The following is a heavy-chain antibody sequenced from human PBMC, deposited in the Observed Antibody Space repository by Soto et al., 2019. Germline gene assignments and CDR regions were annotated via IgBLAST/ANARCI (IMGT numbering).Heavy chain of an antibody. CDR3: ARAAWGLWFGYMDI. CDR1: GFSVSSNY. D-gene: IGHD3-10*01. J-gene: IGHJ6*03. CDR2: IYSGGST. Sequence: EVQLVDSGGGLVQPGGSLRLSCAASGFSVSSNYMSWVRQAPGKGLEWVSVIYSGGSTYYADSVKGRFTISRHNSENTLYLQMNSLGAEDTAVYYCARAAWGLWFGYMDICGKGTTVTVSS. V-gene: IGHV3-53*04.